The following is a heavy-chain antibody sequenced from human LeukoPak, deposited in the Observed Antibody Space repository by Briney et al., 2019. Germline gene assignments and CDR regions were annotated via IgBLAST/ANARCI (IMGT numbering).Heavy chain of an antibody. CDR1: GFTFSSYS. Sequence: GGSLRLSCAASGFTFSSYSMNWARQAPGKGLEWVSSISSSSSYIYYADSVKGRFTISRDNAKNSLYLQMNSLRAEDTAVYYCASSGVTTVTYYYYGMDVWGKGTTVTVSS. CDR3: ASSGVTTVTYYYYGMDV. D-gene: IGHD4-17*01. J-gene: IGHJ6*04. V-gene: IGHV3-21*01. CDR2: ISSSSSYI.